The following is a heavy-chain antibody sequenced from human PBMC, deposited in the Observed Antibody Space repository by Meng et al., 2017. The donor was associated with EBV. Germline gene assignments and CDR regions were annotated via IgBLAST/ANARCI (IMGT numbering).Heavy chain of an antibody. CDR2: IYWDDDK. J-gene: IGHJ4*02. CDR1: GFSLSNRGVG. Sequence: QIPLKESCPTLVKPTQTLTLTCTFSGFSLSNRGVGVGWIRQPPGKALEWLALIYWDDDKRYSPSLKSRLTITKDTSKNQVVLTMTNMDPVDAATYYCAHIIAARPFDYWGQGTLVTVSS. CDR3: AHIIAARPFDY. D-gene: IGHD6-6*01. V-gene: IGHV2-5*02.